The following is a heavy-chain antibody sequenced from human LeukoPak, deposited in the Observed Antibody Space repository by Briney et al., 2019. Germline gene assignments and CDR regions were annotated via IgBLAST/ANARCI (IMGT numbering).Heavy chain of an antibody. Sequence: SETLSLTCAVHGGSFSGYYWSWIRQPPGKGLEWIGEINHSGSTNYNPSLKSRVTISVDTSKNQFSLKLSSVTAADTAVYYCARRFDTSGWVDYWGQGTLVTVSS. J-gene: IGHJ4*02. CDR3: ARRFDTSGWVDY. D-gene: IGHD6-19*01. CDR1: GGSFSGYY. V-gene: IGHV4-34*01. CDR2: INHSGST.